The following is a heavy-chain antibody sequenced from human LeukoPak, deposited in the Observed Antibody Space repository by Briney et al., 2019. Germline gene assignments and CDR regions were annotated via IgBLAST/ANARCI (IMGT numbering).Heavy chain of an antibody. CDR3: ARTAGWSYGFDY. J-gene: IGHJ4*02. V-gene: IGHV4-31*03. CDR2: IYNSGTT. CDR1: GGSISSGDYY. D-gene: IGHD3-16*01. Sequence: SQTLSLTCTVSGGSISSGDYYWTWXRQHPXKGLEWIGYIYNSGTTYYNPSLESRVTISGDTSKNQFSLKLSSVTAADTAVYYCARTAGWSYGFDYWGQGTLVTVSS.